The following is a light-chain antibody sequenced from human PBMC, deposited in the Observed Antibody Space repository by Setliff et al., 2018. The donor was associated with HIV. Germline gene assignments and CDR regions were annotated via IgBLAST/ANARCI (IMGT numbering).Light chain of an antibody. J-gene: IGLJ1*01. V-gene: IGLV2-14*03. CDR1: SSDIGGYKY. CDR2: DVT. CDR3: SSYTNSITLYV. Sequence: QSALTQPASVSGSPGQSITTACTGTSSDIGGYKYVSWYQQHPGKAPKLMIFDVTNRPSGVSSRFSGSKSGNTASLTISGLQAEDEADYYCSSYTNSITLYVFGSGTKVTVL.